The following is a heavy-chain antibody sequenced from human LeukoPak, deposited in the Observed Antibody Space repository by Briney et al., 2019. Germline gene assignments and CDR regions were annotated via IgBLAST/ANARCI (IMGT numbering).Heavy chain of an antibody. V-gene: IGHV4-39*01. CDR1: GGSITSSPYY. CDR3: ARHWAPGGGANWNWYFDL. Sequence: SETLSLTCTVSGGSITSSPYYWGWICQPPGKGLEWIGTIYYSGSTYYHPSLKSRVTISVDTSKNQFSLKLSSVTAADTAVYYCARHWAPGGGANWNWYFDLWGRGTLVTVSS. D-gene: IGHD1-26*01. CDR2: IYYSGST. J-gene: IGHJ2*01.